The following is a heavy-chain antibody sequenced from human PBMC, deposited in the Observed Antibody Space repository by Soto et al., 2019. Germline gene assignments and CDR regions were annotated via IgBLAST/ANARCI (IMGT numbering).Heavy chain of an antibody. CDR2: ISYDGSVQ. CDR1: GFTFSNYG. Sequence: QVQLVESGGGVVQPGKSLRLSCAASGFTFSNYGMHWVRQAPGKGLEWVGVISYDGSVQYYSDSVRGRFNISRDNSRNTVHLQMDSLRPEDTGVYYCAKVMQRVVVIIGYFDYWGQGARVTVSS. CDR3: AKVMQRVVVIIGYFDY. V-gene: IGHV3-30*18. J-gene: IGHJ4*02. D-gene: IGHD3-22*01.